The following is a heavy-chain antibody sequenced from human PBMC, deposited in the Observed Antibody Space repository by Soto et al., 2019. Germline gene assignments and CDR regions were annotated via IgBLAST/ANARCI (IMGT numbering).Heavy chain of an antibody. D-gene: IGHD3-10*01. Sequence: SETLSLTCTVSGGSISSSSYYWGWIRQPPEKGLEWIGSIYYSGSTYYNPSLKSRVTLTTDTSTSTAHMEMKNLRSDDTAMYFCARETDIIEGSFFWLEPWGQGTLVTVSS. J-gene: IGHJ5*02. CDR3: ARETDIIEGSFFWLEP. CDR2: IYYSGST. CDR1: GGSISSSSYY. V-gene: IGHV4-39*06.